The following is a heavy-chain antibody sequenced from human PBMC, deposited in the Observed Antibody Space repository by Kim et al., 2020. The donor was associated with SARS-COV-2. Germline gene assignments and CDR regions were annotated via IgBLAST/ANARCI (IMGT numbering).Heavy chain of an antibody. D-gene: IGHD3-9*01. V-gene: IGHV4-39*07. CDR1: GGSISSSSYY. CDR3: ARGIDILTGWSTFFDY. CDR2: IYYSGST. J-gene: IGHJ4*02. Sequence: SETLSLTCTVSGGSISSSSYYWGWIRQPPGKGLEWIGSIYYSGSTYYNPSLKSRVTISVDTSKNQFSLKLSSVTAADTAVYYCARGIDILTGWSTFFDYWGQGTLVTVSS.